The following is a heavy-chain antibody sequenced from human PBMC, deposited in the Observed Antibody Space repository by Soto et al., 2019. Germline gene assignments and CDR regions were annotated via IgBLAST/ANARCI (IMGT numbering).Heavy chain of an antibody. CDR3: ATERDSSSYYFDY. V-gene: IGHV4-31*03. CDR1: GGSISSGGYY. CDR2: IYYSGST. J-gene: IGHJ4*02. Sequence: SETLSLTCTVSGGSISSGGYYWSWIRQHPGKGLEWIGYIYYSGSTYYNPSLRSRVTISVDTSKNQFSLKLSSVTAADTAVYYCATERDSSSYYFDYWGQGTLVTVSS. D-gene: IGHD6-6*01.